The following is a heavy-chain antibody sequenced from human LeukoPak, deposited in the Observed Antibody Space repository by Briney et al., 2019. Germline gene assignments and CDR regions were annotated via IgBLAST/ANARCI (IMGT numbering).Heavy chain of an antibody. CDR1: GGSFSGYY. CDR2: INHSGST. CDR3: ARKLRFWSGYYTYWFDP. Sequence: PSETLSLTCAVYGGSFSGYYWSWIRQPPGKGLEWIGEINHSGSTNYNLSLKSRVTISVDTSKNQFSLKLSSVTAADTAVYYCARKLRFWSGYYTYWFDPWGQGALVTVSS. V-gene: IGHV4-34*01. D-gene: IGHD3-3*01. J-gene: IGHJ5*02.